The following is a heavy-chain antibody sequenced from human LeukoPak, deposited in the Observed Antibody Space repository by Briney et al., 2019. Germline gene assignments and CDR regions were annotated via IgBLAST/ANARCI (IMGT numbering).Heavy chain of an antibody. CDR2: ISDDGNNK. V-gene: IGHV3-30*18. J-gene: IGHJ4*02. D-gene: IGHD3-10*01. Sequence: GGSLRLSCAASGFTFTNFAMHWVRQAPGKGLEWVTVISDDGNNKYFADSVKGRFTISRDNSKNTLYLQMNSLRAENTAVYYCAKGGPHYGSGSYYAFDYWGQGTLVTVSS. CDR3: AKGGPHYGSGSYYAFDY. CDR1: GFTFTNFA.